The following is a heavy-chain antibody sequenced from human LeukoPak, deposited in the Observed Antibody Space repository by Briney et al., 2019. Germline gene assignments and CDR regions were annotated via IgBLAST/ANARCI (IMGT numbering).Heavy chain of an antibody. D-gene: IGHD2-15*01. CDR1: GYTLTELS. J-gene: IGHJ3*02. Sequence: ASVKVSCKVSGYTLTELSMHWVRQAPGKGLEWMGGFDPEDGETIYAQKFQGRVTMTRDMSTSTVYMELSSLRSEDTAVYYCARGVIVVVVAAIVSAFDIWGQGTMVTVSS. V-gene: IGHV1-24*01. CDR2: FDPEDGET. CDR3: ARGVIVVVVAAIVSAFDI.